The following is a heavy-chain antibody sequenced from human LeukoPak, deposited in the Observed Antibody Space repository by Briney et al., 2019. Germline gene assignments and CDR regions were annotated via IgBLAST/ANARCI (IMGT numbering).Heavy chain of an antibody. Sequence: GGSLRLSCAASGFTFSFYAMHWVRQAPGKGLEYVSSISTNGDSTYYANSVKDRFTISRDNSKNTLYLQMGSLRPEDMAVYYCARAAYYDSSGYRYDAFDIWGQGTMVTVSS. D-gene: IGHD3-22*01. V-gene: IGHV3-64*01. CDR2: ISTNGDST. CDR1: GFTFSFYA. CDR3: ARAAYYDSSGYRYDAFDI. J-gene: IGHJ3*02.